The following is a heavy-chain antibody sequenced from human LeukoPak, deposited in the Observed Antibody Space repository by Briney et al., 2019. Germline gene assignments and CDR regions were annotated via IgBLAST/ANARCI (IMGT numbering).Heavy chain of an antibody. V-gene: IGHV4-34*01. D-gene: IGHD1-7*01. CDR1: GGSISSGGYY. CDR2: INHSGST. J-gene: IGHJ4*02. Sequence: SETLSLTCAVSGGSISSGGYYWSWIRQPPGKGLEWIGEINHSGSTNYNPSLKSRVTISVDTSKNQFSLKLSSVTAADTAVYYCARLELTDYFDYWGQGTLVTVSS. CDR3: ARLELTDYFDY.